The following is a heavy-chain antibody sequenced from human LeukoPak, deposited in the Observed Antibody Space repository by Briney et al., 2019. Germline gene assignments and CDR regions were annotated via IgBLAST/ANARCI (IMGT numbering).Heavy chain of an antibody. CDR1: GFTFSSYS. J-gene: IGHJ1*01. Sequence: GGSLRLSCAASGFTFSSYSMNWVRQAPGKGLEWVSYISYSSSIIYYADSVKGRFTISRDNAKNTLYLQMHSLSAEDTAVYYCARDALSSGYSLQHWGQGTLVTVSS. CDR2: ISYSSSII. D-gene: IGHD3-22*01. CDR3: ARDALSSGYSLQH. V-gene: IGHV3-48*04.